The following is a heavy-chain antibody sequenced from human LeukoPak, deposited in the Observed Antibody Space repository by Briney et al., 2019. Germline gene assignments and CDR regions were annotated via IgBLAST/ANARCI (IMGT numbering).Heavy chain of an antibody. Sequence: SGTLSLTCAVSGDSISSSNWWTWVRQPPGKGLEWLGEIYHSGSTNYNPSLKSRVTILVDKSTNQFSLRLRSVTAADTAVYYCARSFDGASSYWGQGTLVTVSS. V-gene: IGHV4-4*02. J-gene: IGHJ4*02. D-gene: IGHD6-6*01. CDR3: ARSFDGASSY. CDR2: IYHSGST. CDR1: GDSISSSNW.